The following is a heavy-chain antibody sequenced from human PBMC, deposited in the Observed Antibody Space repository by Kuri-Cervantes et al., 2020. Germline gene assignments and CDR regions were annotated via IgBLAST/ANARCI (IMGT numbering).Heavy chain of an antibody. D-gene: IGHD6-13*01. CDR2: ISYDGSNK. V-gene: IGHV3-30*03. Sequence: GESLKISCAASGFTFSSYGMHWVRQAPGKGLEWVVVISYDGSNKYYADSVKGRFTISRDNSKNTLYLQMNSLRAEDTAVYYCARDQARYSAAGTNGFDYWGQGTLVTDSS. CDR1: GFTFSSYG. CDR3: ARDQARYSAAGTNGFDY. J-gene: IGHJ4*02.